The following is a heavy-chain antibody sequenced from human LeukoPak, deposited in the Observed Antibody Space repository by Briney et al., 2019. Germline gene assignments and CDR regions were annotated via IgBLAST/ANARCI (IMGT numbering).Heavy chain of an antibody. Sequence: GGSLRLSCAASGFTVSSNYMSWVRQAPGKGLEWVSVIYSGGSTYYADSVKGRFTISRDNSKNTLYLQMNSLRAEDTAVYYCAGEGGDSSSWYPNWFDPWGQGTLVTVSS. J-gene: IGHJ5*02. CDR3: AGEGGDSSSWYPNWFDP. D-gene: IGHD6-13*01. CDR1: GFTVSSNY. CDR2: IYSGGST. V-gene: IGHV3-66*01.